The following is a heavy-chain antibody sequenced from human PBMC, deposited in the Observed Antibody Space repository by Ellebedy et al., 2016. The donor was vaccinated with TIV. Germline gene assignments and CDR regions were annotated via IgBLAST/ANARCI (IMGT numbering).Heavy chain of an antibody. CDR1: GGSISGYY. J-gene: IGHJ4*02. V-gene: IGHV4-59*01. CDR3: AKYVRDGLYFLDH. D-gene: IGHD6-19*01. CDR2: IYYSGST. Sequence: MPGGSLRLSCTVSGGSISGYYWSRIRQPPGKALEWIGYIYYSGSTTFNPSLESRASFSVDTSKNQFSLKLNSVTAADTAIYYCAKYVRDGLYFLDHWGQGILVTVSS.